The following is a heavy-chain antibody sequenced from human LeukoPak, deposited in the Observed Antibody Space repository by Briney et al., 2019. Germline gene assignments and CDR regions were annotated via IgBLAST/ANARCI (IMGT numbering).Heavy chain of an antibody. CDR1: GGSFSGYY. V-gene: IGHV4-34*01. CDR3: AREHSNYVIGY. J-gene: IGHJ4*02. Sequence: SETPSLTCAVYGGSFSGYYWSWIRQPPGKGLEWIGEINHSGSTNYNPSLKSRVTISVDTSKNQFSLKLSSVTAADTAVYYCAREHSNYVIGYWGQGTLVTVSS. CDR2: INHSGST. D-gene: IGHD4-11*01.